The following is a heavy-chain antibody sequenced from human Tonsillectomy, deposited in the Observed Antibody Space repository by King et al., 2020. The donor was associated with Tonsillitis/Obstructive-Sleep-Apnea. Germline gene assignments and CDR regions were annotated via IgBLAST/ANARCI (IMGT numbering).Heavy chain of an antibody. Sequence: VQMVESGGGLVKPGGSLRLSCAASGFTFSNAWMSWVRQAPGKGLEWVGRIKSKTDGGTTDYAAPVKGRFTISRDDSKSTLYLQMNSLKTEDTAVYYCTTEYFDILTGYYTHYWGQGTLVTLSS. V-gene: IGHV3-15*01. CDR2: IKSKTDGGTT. D-gene: IGHD3-9*01. CDR1: GFTFSNAW. J-gene: IGHJ4*02. CDR3: TTEYFDILTGYYTHY.